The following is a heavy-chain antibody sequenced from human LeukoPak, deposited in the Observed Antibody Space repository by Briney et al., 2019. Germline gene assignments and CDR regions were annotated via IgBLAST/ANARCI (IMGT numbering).Heavy chain of an antibody. J-gene: IGHJ3*02. CDR3: ARDLSAVAGPRSAFDI. V-gene: IGHV4-30-4*08. D-gene: IGHD6-19*01. CDR1: GGSISSGDYY. CDR2: IYYSGST. Sequence: PSQTLSLTCTVSGGSISSGDYYWSWIRQPPGKGLEWIGYIYYSGSTYYNPSLKSRVTISVDTSKNQFSLKLSSVTTADTAVYYCARDLSAVAGPRSAFDIWSQGTMVTVSS.